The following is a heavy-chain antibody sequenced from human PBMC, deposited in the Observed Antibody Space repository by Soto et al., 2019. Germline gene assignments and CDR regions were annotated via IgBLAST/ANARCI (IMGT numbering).Heavy chain of an antibody. V-gene: IGHV3-23*01. J-gene: IGHJ4*02. D-gene: IGHD3-9*01. CDR1: GFTFSSYA. CDR3: AKDDILTGYFDY. Sequence: GESLKISCAASGFTFSSYAMSWVRQAPGKGLEWVSAISGSGGSTYYADSVKGRFTISRDNSKNTLYLQMNSLRAEDTAVYYCAKDDILTGYFDYWGQGTLVTVSS. CDR2: ISGSGGST.